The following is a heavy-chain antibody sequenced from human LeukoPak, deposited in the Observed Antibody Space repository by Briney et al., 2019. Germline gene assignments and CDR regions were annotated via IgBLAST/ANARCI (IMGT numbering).Heavy chain of an antibody. Sequence: NTSETLSPTCTVSGGSVSSGSYYWSWIRQPPGKGLEWIGYIYYSGSTNYNPSLKSRVTISVDTSKNQFSLKLSSVTAADTAVYYCARSIDCSGTSCYWGYYYGIDVWSQGTPVTVSS. CDR3: ARSIDCSGTSCYWGYYYGIDV. V-gene: IGHV4-61*01. J-gene: IGHJ6*02. CDR1: GGSVSSGSYY. CDR2: IYYSGST. D-gene: IGHD2-2*01.